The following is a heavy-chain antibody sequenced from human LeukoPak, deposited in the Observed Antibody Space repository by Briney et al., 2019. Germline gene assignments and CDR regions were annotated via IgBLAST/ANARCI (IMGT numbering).Heavy chain of an antibody. V-gene: IGHV4-4*07. J-gene: IGHJ5*02. CDR3: ARDGYSSGCHRFRSDWFDP. D-gene: IGHD6-19*01. CDR2: VYTSGST. CDR1: GGSISSYY. Sequence: SETLSLTCTVSGGSISSYYWSWIRQPAGKGLEWIGRVYTSGSTNYNPSLKSRVTMSVDTSKNQFSLKLSSVTAADTAVYYCARDGYSSGCHRFRSDWFDPWGQGTLVTVSS.